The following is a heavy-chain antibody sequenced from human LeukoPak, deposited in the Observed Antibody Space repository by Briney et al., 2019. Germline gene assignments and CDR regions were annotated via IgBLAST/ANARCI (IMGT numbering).Heavy chain of an antibody. J-gene: IGHJ3*02. V-gene: IGHV3-21*01. CDR1: GFTFSSYS. CDR2: ISSSSSYI. Sequence: PGGSLRLSCAASGFTFSSYSMNWVRQAPGKGLEWVSSISSSSSYIYYADSVKGRFTISRDNAKNSLYLQMNSPRAEDTAVYYCARAVVDTARGYSPNGAFDIWGQGTMVTVSS. CDR3: ARAVVDTARGYSPNGAFDI. D-gene: IGHD5-18*01.